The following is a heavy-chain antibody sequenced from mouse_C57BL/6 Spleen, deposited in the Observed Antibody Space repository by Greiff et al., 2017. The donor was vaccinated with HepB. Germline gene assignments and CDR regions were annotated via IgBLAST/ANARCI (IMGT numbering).Heavy chain of an antibody. CDR1: GYTFTDYE. Sequence: QVQLQQSGAELVRPGASVTLSCKASGYTFTDYEMHWVKLTPVHGLEWIGAIDPETGGTAYNQKFKGKAILTADKSSSTAYMELRSLTSEDSAVYYCTITTVVATDYYAMDYWGQGTSVTVSS. D-gene: IGHD1-1*01. J-gene: IGHJ4*01. V-gene: IGHV1-15*01. CDR3: TITTVVATDYYAMDY. CDR2: IDPETGGT.